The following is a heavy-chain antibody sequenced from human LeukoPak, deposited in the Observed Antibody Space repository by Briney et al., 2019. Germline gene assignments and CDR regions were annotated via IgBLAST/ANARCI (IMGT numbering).Heavy chain of an antibody. CDR2: IWYDGSNK. D-gene: IGHD3-9*01. Sequence: PGGSLTLSCAASGFTFSSYGMHWVRQAPGKGLEWVAVIWYDGSNKYYADSVKGRFTISRDNSKNTLYLQMNCLRAEDTAVYYCARDGPQSYYDILTGYYQGPFDYWGQGTLVTVSS. CDR3: ARDGPQSYYDILTGYYQGPFDY. CDR1: GFTFSSYG. V-gene: IGHV3-33*01. J-gene: IGHJ4*02.